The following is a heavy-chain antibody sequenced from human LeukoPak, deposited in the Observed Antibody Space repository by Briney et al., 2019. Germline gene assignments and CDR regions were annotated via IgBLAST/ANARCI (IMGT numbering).Heavy chain of an antibody. J-gene: IGHJ5*02. CDR2: ISAYNGNT. CDR1: GYTFTSYG. Sequence: ASVKVSCKASGYTFTSYGISWVRQAPGQGLEWMGWISAYNGNTNYAQKLQGRVTMTTDTSTSTAYMELRSLRSDDTAVYYCARAGESYYYDSSGYFNWFDPWGQGTLVTVSS. CDR3: ARAGESYYYDSSGYFNWFDP. D-gene: IGHD3-22*01. V-gene: IGHV1-18*01.